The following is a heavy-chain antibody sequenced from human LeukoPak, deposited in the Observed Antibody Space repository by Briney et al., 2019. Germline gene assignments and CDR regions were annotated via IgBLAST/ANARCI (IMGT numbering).Heavy chain of an antibody. J-gene: IGHJ4*02. V-gene: IGHV3-30*04. CDR2: ISYDGSNK. CDR3: ARGIVVVTAMGHY. Sequence: GRSLRLSCAASGFTFSSYAVHWVRQAPGKGLEWVAVISYDGSNKYYADSVKGRFTISRDNSKNTLYLQMNSLRAENTAVYYCARGIVVVTAMGHYWGQGTLVTVSS. D-gene: IGHD2-21*02. CDR1: GFTFSSYA.